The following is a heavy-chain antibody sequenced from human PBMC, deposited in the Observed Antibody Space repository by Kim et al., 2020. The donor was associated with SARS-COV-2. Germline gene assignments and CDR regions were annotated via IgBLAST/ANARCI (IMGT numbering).Heavy chain of an antibody. D-gene: IGHD3-16*02. V-gene: IGHV5-51*01. CDR3: ARLHDTRSYYFDY. J-gene: IGHJ4*02. Sequence: YSPSFQGQVTISADKSISTAYLQWSSLKASDTAMYYCARLHDTRSYYFDYWSQGTLVTVSS.